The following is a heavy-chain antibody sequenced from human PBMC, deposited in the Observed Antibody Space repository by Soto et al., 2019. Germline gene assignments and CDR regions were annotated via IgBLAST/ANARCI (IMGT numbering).Heavy chain of an antibody. CDR3: ASAVRGYCSGFTCDSGLYGMDV. Sequence: SETLSLTCAVSGDSISSRNWWNWVRQPPGKGLEWIGQISHVGNSNYNPSLQSRLTISVDKSKNQFSLELSSVTAADTAVYYCASAVRGYCSGFTCDSGLYGMDVWGQGTTVTVSS. J-gene: IGHJ6*02. D-gene: IGHD2-15*01. CDR1: GDSISSRNW. V-gene: IGHV4-4*02. CDR2: ISHVGNS.